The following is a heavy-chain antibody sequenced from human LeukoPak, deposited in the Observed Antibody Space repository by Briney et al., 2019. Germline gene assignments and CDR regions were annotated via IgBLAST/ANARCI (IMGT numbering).Heavy chain of an antibody. CDR1: VNNAW. CDR3: ARRRMATFDY. CDR2: IKSKTDGETT. D-gene: IGHD5-24*01. V-gene: IGHV3-15*01. Sequence: PGGSLRLSCAASVNNAWMSWVRQAPGKGLEWVCRIKSKTDGETTDYAAPVKGRFTISRDDSRTTLYLQMNSLRAEDTAVYYCARRRMATFDYWGQGTLVTVSS. J-gene: IGHJ4*02.